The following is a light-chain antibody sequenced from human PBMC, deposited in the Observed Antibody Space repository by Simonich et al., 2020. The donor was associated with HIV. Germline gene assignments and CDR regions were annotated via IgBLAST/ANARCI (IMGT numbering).Light chain of an antibody. V-gene: IGLV1-51*01. CDR2: DNK. J-gene: IGLJ2*01. CDR3: GTWDSSLSGGQVV. Sequence: QSVLTQPPSVSAAPGQKVTISCSGSSSNMGNTYLSWYQQLPGTAPEVLIYDNKNRPSGIPDRFSGAKSGTSATLGITGLQTGDEADYYCGTWDSSLSGGQVVFGGGTKLTVL. CDR1: SSNMGNTY.